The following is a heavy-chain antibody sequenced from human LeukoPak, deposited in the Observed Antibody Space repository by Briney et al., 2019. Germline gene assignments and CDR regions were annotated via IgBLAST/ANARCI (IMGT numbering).Heavy chain of an antibody. J-gene: IGHJ2*01. CDR2: IYYSGST. CDR3: AREGEYCSSTSCYTHWYFDL. D-gene: IGHD2-2*02. CDR1: GGSISSGDYY. V-gene: IGHV4-30-4*08. Sequence: PSEILSLTCTVSGGSISSGDYYCRWIRQPPGKGLEWIGYIYYSGSTYYNPSPKSRVTISVDTSKNQFSLKLSSVTAADTAVYYCAREGEYCSSTSCYTHWYFDLWGRGTLVTVYS.